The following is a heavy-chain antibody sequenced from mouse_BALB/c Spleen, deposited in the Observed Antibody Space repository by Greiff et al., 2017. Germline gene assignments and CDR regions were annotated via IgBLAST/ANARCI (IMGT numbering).Heavy chain of an antibody. V-gene: IGHV5-17*02. D-gene: IGHD2-2*01. J-gene: IGHJ4*01. Sequence: EVKVVESGGGLVQPGGSRKLSCAASGFTFSSFGMHWVRQAPEKGLEWVAYISSGSSTIYYADTVKGRFTISRDNPKNTLFLQMTSLRSEDTAMYYCASGGYDERHAMDYWGQGTSVTVSS. CDR3: ASGGYDERHAMDY. CDR2: ISSGSSTI. CDR1: GFTFSSFG.